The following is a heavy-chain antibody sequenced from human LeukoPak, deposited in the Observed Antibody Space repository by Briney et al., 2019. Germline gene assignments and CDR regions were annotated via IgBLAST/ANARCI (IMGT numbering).Heavy chain of an antibody. J-gene: IGHJ4*02. Sequence: GASVKVSCKASGYTFTSYAMHWVRQAPGQRLEWMGWINAGNGNTKYSQEFQGRVTITRDTSASTAYMELSSLRSEDTAVYYCARTYSSSWYGFDYWGQGTLVTVSS. CDR2: INAGNGNT. CDR1: GYTFTSYA. D-gene: IGHD6-13*01. CDR3: ARTYSSSWYGFDY. V-gene: IGHV1-3*03.